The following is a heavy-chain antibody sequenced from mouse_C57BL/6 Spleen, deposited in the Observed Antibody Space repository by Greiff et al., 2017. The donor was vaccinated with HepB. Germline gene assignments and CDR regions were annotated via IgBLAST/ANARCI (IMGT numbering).Heavy chain of an antibody. CDR3: ARGGTTVEYYFDY. V-gene: IGHV5-4*01. Sequence: EVQLVESGGGLVKPGGSLKLSCAASGFTFSSYAMSWVRQTPEKRLEWVATISDGGSYTYYPDNVKGRFTISRDNAKNNLYLQMSHLKSEDTAMYYCARGGTTVEYYFDYWGQGTTLTVSS. CDR2: ISDGGSYT. J-gene: IGHJ2*01. D-gene: IGHD1-1*01. CDR1: GFTFSSYA.